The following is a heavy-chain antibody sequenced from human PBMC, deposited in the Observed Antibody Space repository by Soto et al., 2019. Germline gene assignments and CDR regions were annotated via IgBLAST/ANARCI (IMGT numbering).Heavy chain of an antibody. CDR1: GGSISNNNYY. Sequence: SETLSLTCTVSGGSISNNNYYWGWIRQPPGKGLEWIGSIYYSGSTYYNPSLKSRVTISVDRSKNQFSLKLSSVTAADTALYYCPTRPVNYCCHGPLVTDPS. CDR2: IYYSGST. J-gene: IGHJ4*01. V-gene: IGHV4-39*01. CDR3: PTRPVNY. D-gene: IGHD3-16*02.